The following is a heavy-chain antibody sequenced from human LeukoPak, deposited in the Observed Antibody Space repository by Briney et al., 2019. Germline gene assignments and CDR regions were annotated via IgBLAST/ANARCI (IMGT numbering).Heavy chain of an antibody. D-gene: IGHD4-17*01. CDR2: INHSGST. V-gene: IGHV4-34*01. J-gene: IGHJ3*02. Sequence: SETLSLTCAVYGGSFSGYYWNWIRQPPGKGLEWIGEINHSGSTNYNPSLKSRVTISVDTSKNQFSLKLSSVTAADTAVYYCARARDDYGDLGAFDIWGQGTMVTVSS. CDR1: GGSFSGYY. CDR3: ARARDDYGDLGAFDI.